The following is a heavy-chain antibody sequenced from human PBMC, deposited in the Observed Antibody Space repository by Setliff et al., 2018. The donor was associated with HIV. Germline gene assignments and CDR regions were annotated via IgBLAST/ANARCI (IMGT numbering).Heavy chain of an antibody. J-gene: IGHJ6*03. CDR2: IYTSGST. V-gene: IGHV4-61*09. Sequence: SETLSLTCTVSGGSISSGSYYWSWIRQPAGKGLEWIGHIYTSGSTNYNPSLKSRVTISVDTSKNQFSLKLSSVTAADTAVYYCARDRPANYYDSSGYPLYYYYMDVWGKGTTVTVSS. D-gene: IGHD3-22*01. CDR1: GGSISSGSYY. CDR3: ARDRPANYYDSSGYPLYYYYMDV.